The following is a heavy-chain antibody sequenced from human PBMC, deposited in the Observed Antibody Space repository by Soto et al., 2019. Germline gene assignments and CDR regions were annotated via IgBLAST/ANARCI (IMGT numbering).Heavy chain of an antibody. J-gene: IGHJ3*02. CDR3: ARGTVMRQLVRPVWDAFDI. CDR1: GFTFSSYD. CDR2: IGTAGDT. Sequence: GGSLRLSCAASGFTFSSYDMHWVRQATGKGLEWVSAIGTAGDTYYPGSVKGRFTISRENAKNSLYLQMNSLRAGDTAVYYCARGTVMRQLVRPVWDAFDIWGQGTMVTVSS. D-gene: IGHD6-6*01. V-gene: IGHV3-13*01.